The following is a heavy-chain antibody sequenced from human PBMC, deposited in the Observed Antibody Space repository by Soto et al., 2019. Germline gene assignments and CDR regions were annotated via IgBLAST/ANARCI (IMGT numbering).Heavy chain of an antibody. J-gene: IGHJ5*02. V-gene: IGHV4-39*02. CDR3: SRRAPEGFDP. CDR1: GGSIATSSYF. Sequence: LSLTCTVSGGSIATSSYFWAWIRRPPGKGLEWIGSIDYRGTIYNNPSLKSRVTISVDTSKNHFSLKLDSVTAADTALYYCSRRAPEGFDPWGQGTLVTVSS. CDR2: IDYRGTI.